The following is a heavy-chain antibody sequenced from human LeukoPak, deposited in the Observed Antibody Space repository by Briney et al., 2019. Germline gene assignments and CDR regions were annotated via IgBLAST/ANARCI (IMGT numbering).Heavy chain of an antibody. CDR2: IYTSGST. J-gene: IGHJ4*02. CDR3: ARHSSFRGYYGY. CDR1: GGSISTYY. Sequence: PSGTLSLTCAVSGGSISTYYWSWIRQPAGKGLEWIGRIYTSGSTNYNPSLKSRVTMSVDTSKNQFSLKLSSVTAADTAVYYCARHSSFRGYYGYWGQGTLVTVSS. V-gene: IGHV4-4*07. D-gene: IGHD3-3*01.